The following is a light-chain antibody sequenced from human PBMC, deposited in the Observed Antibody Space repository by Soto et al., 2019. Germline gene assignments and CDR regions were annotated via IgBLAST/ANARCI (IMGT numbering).Light chain of an antibody. V-gene: IGLV1-44*01. CDR1: SSNIGSNT. CDR3: AAWDDRLNAVV. CDR2: SNN. Sequence: QSVLTQPPSASGTPGQRVTISCSGSSSNIGSNTVNWYQQLPGTAPKLLIYSNNQRPSGVPDRFSVSKSGTSASLAISGLQSEDEADYYCAAWDDRLNAVVFGGGTKLTVL. J-gene: IGLJ2*01.